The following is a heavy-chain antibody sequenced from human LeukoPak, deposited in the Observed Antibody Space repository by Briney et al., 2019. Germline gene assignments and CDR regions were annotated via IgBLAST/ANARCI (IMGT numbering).Heavy chain of an antibody. D-gene: IGHD3-16*01. CDR2: ISYDGSNK. Sequence: GGSLRLSCAASGFTFSSYAMHWVRQAPGKGLEWVAVISYDGSNKYYADSVKGRFTISRDNSKNTLYLQMNSLRAEDTAVYYCAREDSVGYYDYVWGSYQSPHNYFDYWGQGTLVTVSS. V-gene: IGHV3-30-3*01. CDR3: AREDSVGYYDYVWGSYQSPHNYFDY. J-gene: IGHJ4*02. CDR1: GFTFSSYA.